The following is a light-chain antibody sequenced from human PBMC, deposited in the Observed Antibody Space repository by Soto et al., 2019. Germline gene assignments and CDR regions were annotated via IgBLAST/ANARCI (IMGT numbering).Light chain of an antibody. CDR2: DAS. CDR1: QSVSSN. CDR3: QKYTGPPTT. V-gene: IGKV3-15*01. J-gene: IGKJ5*01. Sequence: IATTQAPAALSVPPRQRPTLSCRASQSVSSNLAWYQQNPGQAPILLIYDASTRANGVPARFSGSESGTDFTLTITRLEPEDSAVYFCQKYTGPPTTFGQGTRLEIK.